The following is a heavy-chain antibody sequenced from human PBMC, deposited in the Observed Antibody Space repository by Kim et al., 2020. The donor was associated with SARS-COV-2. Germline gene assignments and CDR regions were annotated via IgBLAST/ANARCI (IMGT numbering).Heavy chain of an antibody. D-gene: IGHD6-13*01. Sequence: YSQKFQGRVTITRDTSASTAYMELSSLRSEDTAVYYCAREGQQLVSDFDYWGQGTLVTVSS. J-gene: IGHJ4*02. CDR3: AREGQQLVSDFDY. V-gene: IGHV1-3*01.